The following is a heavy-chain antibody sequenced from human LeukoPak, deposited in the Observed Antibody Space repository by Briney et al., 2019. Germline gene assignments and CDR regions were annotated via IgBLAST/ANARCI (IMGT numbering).Heavy chain of an antibody. V-gene: IGHV4-59*12. CDR2: IHYTGST. Sequence: SETLSLTCTVSGGSISSYYWSWIRQSPGKGLECIGYIHYTGSTNYNPSLKSRVTISVDTSKNQFSLKLSSVTAADTAVYYCARDSRLNWFDPWGQGTLVTVSS. J-gene: IGHJ5*02. CDR1: GGSISSYY. CDR3: ARDSRLNWFDP.